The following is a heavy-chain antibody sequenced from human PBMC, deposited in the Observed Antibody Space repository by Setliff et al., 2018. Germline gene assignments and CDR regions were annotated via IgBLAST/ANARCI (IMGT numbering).Heavy chain of an antibody. CDR1: GFTFSDYY. CDR2: ITSSGSTI. V-gene: IGHV3-11*01. J-gene: IGHJ5*01. D-gene: IGHD1-26*01. CDR3: AREGALGTDS. Sequence: LRLSCVASGFTFSDYYMSWIRQAPGKGLEWVSYITSSGSTIYSADSVRGRFTISRYNARNSLFLQMNSLRAEDTAVYYCAREGALGTDSWGQGTLVTVSS.